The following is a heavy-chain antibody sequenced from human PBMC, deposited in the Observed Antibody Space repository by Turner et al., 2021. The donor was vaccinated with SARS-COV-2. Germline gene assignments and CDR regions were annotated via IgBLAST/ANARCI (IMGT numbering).Heavy chain of an antibody. CDR2: INPSSGFI. D-gene: IGHD4-17*01. J-gene: IGHJ6*02. V-gene: IGHV3-21*01. Sequence: EVQLVESGGGLVKPGESLRLSCAASGFTFSIYSMNWVRQAPGKGLEWVSSINPSSGFIHSADSTKGRFTISRDNAKNSLYLQMNSLRLEDTGVYYCARDRGYGDYLFGMDVWGRGTKVTVSS. CDR1: GFTFSIYS. CDR3: ARDRGYGDYLFGMDV.